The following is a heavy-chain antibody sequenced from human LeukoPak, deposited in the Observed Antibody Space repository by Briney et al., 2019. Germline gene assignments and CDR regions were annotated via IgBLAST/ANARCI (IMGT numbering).Heavy chain of an antibody. D-gene: IGHD6-13*01. Sequence: SETLSLTCAVYGGSFSGYYWSWIRQPPGKGLEWIGEINHSGSTNYNPSLKSRVTISVDTSKNQFSLKLSSVTAADTAVYYCARAVSSSWYWYFDLWGRGTLVTVSS. CDR1: GGSFSGYY. CDR2: INHSGST. J-gene: IGHJ2*01. V-gene: IGHV4-34*01. CDR3: ARAVSSSWYWYFDL.